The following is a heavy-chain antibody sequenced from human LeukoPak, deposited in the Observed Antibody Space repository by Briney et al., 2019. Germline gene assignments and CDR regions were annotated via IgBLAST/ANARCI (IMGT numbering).Heavy chain of an antibody. J-gene: IGHJ3*02. CDR3: AGIVVVTDAFDI. V-gene: IGHV1-69*05. Sequence: SVKVSCKASGGTFSSYAISWVRQAPGQGLEWMGRIIPIFGTANYAQKFQGRVTITTDESTSTAYMELSSLRSEDTAVYYCAGIVVVTDAFDIWGQGTMATVSS. CDR1: GGTFSSYA. D-gene: IGHD3-22*01. CDR2: IIPIFGTA.